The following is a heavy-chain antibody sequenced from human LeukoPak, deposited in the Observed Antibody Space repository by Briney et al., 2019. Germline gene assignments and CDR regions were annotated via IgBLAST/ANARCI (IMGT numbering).Heavy chain of an antibody. CDR2: IYYSGST. V-gene: IGHV4-59*01. J-gene: IGHJ3*02. CDR3: ARGGGTVTTSDDAFDI. Sequence: SETLSLTCTVSGGSISSYYWSWIRQPPGKGLEWIGYIYYSGSTNYNPSLKSRVTISVDTSKNQFSLKLSSVTAADTAVYYCARGGGTVTTSDDAFDIWGQGTMVTVSS. CDR1: GGSISSYY. D-gene: IGHD4-17*01.